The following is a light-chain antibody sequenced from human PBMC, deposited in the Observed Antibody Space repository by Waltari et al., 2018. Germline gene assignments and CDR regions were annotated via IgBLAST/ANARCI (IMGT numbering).Light chain of an antibody. CDR2: KVN. CDR1: SSDVGLYDF. Sequence: QSALTQPASVSGSPGQSITISCTGTSSDVGLYDFVVWFQPHPGKSPKVISYKVNNRPSGVSNRLSGSKSGNTDSLTISGLQAEDEADYYCSSYTRSSYWVFGGGTQLTVL. CDR3: SSYTRSSYWV. V-gene: IGLV2-14*01. J-gene: IGLJ3*02.